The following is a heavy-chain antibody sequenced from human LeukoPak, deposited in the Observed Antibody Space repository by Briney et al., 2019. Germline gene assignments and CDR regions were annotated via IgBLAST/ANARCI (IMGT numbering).Heavy chain of an antibody. CDR3: ARVINYYDSSGNAFDI. CDR1: GYTFTSYD. CDR2: MNPNSGNT. D-gene: IGHD3-22*01. V-gene: IGHV1-8*03. Sequence: ASVKVSCRASGYTFTSYDINWVRQATGQGLEWMGWMNPNSGNTGYAQKFQGRVTITRNTSISTAYMELSSLRSEDTAVYYCARVINYYDSSGNAFDIWGQGTMVTVSS. J-gene: IGHJ3*02.